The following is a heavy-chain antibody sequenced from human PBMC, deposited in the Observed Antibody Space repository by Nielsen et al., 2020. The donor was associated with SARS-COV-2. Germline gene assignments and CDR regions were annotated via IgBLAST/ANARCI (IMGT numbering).Heavy chain of an antibody. J-gene: IGHJ4*02. V-gene: IGHV4-59*13. CDR3: ARDDDNWGSLAY. CDR2: IYYSGNT. D-gene: IGHD7-27*01. Sequence: SESLSLTCAVSGCSFPTSYWHWIRQSPGKGLDLIGYIYYSGNTNYNPSLKSRVTISVDTSKNQFSLKLSSVTAADTAVYYCARDDDNWGSLAYWGQGTMVTVSS. CDR1: GCSFPTSY.